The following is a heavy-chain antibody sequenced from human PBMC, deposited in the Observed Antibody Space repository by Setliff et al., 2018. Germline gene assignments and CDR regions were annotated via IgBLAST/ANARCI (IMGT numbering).Heavy chain of an antibody. CDR1: TFTFSKYA. CDR2: INSDGSST. V-gene: IGHV3-74*01. CDR3: ARDGHNVYYFDY. J-gene: IGHJ4*02. Sequence: GGSLRLSCVASTFTFSKYAVTWVRQAPGKGLVWVSRINSDGSSTNYADSVKGQFTVSRDNAKNTLYLQMNSLRAKDTAVYYCARDGHNVYYFDYWGLGTLVTVSS. D-gene: IGHD1-1*01.